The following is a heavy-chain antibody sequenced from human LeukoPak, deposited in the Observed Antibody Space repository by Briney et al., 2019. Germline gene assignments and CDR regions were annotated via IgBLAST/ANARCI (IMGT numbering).Heavy chain of an antibody. CDR2: VNLNSGGT. J-gene: IGHJ4*02. Sequence: ASVKVSCKASGYTFTDYYMYWVRQAPGQGPERMGWVNLNSGGTQYVQKIQGRVTMTRDTSISTAYMELTSLTSDDTAMYFCARVALAGSRIHLLDNWGQGTLVTVSS. V-gene: IGHV1-2*02. D-gene: IGHD5-18*01. CDR3: ARVALAGSRIHLLDN. CDR1: GYTFTDYY.